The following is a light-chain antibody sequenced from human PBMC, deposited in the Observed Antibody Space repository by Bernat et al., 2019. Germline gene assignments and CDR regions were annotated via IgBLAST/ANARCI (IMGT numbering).Light chain of an antibody. CDR3: PQRSNWPLT. CDR2: DAS. Sequence: EIVLTQSPATLSLSPGERATLSCRASRSVSSYLAWYQQKPGQAPRLLIYDASNRATGIQARFSGSGSGTDFTITISSLEPEDFAVYYCPQRSNWPLTFGGGTKVEIK. J-gene: IGKJ4*01. CDR1: RSVSSY. V-gene: IGKV3-11*01.